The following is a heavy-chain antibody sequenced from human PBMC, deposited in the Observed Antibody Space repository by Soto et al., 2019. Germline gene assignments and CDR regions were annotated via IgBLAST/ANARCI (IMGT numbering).Heavy chain of an antibody. CDR2: ISSSGSSR. CDR1: GFTFNNYA. D-gene: IGHD3-22*01. J-gene: IGHJ5*02. CDR3: PKEGTDTTGYFPNWFDP. Sequence: PXGCLRLSFAASGFTFNNYAMSWVRQAPGKGLEWVSGISSSGSSRYYADSVKGRFTISRDNSKNTLYLQMNSLRAEDTAIYFCPKEGTDTTGYFPNWFDPWGQGTLVTVSS. V-gene: IGHV3-23*01.